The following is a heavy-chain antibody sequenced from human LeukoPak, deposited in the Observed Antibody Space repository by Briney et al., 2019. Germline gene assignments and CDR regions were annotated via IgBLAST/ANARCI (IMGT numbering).Heavy chain of an antibody. V-gene: IGHV4-31*03. Sequence: PSETLSLTCTVSGGSISSGGYYWSWIRQHPGKGLEWIGYIYCSGSTYYNPSLKSRVTISVDTSKNQFSLKLSSVTAADTAVYYCARDQLGGSGSFDYWGQGTLVTVSS. CDR2: IYCSGST. CDR3: ARDQLGGSGSFDY. J-gene: IGHJ4*02. D-gene: IGHD2-15*01. CDR1: GGSISSGGYY.